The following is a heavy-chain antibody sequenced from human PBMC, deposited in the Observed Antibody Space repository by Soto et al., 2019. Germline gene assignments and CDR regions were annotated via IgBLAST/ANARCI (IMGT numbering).Heavy chain of an antibody. J-gene: IGHJ4*02. CDR1: GFTFSNYW. Sequence: EVQLVESGGGLVQPGGSLRLSCAGSGFTFSNYWMHWVRQAPGKGREWVSRIDHDGPTDYADSVRGRFTISRDDAENTLYLQMSSLRPEDTAVYYCVRDSHGDYWGQGTLVNVS. V-gene: IGHV3-74*01. CDR3: VRDSHGDY. CDR2: IDHDGPT.